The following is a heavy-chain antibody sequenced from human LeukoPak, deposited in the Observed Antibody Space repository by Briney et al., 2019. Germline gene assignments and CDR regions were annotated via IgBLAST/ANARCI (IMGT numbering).Heavy chain of an antibody. CDR2: ISSSSRYI. D-gene: IGHD1-26*01. J-gene: IGHJ4*02. Sequence: PGGSLRLSCAASGFTFSSYSMNWVRQAPGKGLEWVSSISSSSRYIYYADSVKGRFTISRDNAKNSLYLQMNSLRAEDTAVYYCARGLSTGSYNGGDYWGQGTLVTVSS. CDR3: ARGLSTGSYNGGDY. CDR1: GFTFSSYS. V-gene: IGHV3-21*01.